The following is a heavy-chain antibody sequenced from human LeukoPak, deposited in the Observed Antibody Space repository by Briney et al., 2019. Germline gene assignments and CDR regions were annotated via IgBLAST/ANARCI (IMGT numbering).Heavy chain of an antibody. CDR3: GKRGSTSWGYLAPGFDY. CDR1: GFTFSSYG. V-gene: IGHV3-23*01. D-gene: IGHD2-15*01. J-gene: IGHJ4*02. Sequence: GGSLRLSCGTSGFTFSSYGMSWVRQAPGKGLEWVSIISGSGGATYYADSVKGRFTISRDNSKNTLYLQMNSLRAEDTAVYHCGKRGSTSWGYLAPGFDYWGQGNLVTVSS. CDR2: ISGSGGAT.